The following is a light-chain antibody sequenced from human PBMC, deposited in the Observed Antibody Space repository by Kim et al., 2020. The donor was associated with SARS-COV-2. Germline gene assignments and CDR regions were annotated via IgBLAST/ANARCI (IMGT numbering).Light chain of an antibody. V-gene: IGKV3-15*01. CDR1: QGIGSN. CDR2: GAS. Sequence: CASPGERATLSCRASQGIGSNLAWYQQNPGQAPRLLIYGASTRATGIPARFSGSASWTEFTLTISSLQSEDFALYFCQHYNNWPFTFGHGTKLEI. CDR3: QHYNNWPFT. J-gene: IGKJ2*01.